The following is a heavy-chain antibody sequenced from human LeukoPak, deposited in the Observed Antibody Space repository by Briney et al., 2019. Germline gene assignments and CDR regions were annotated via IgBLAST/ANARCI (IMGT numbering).Heavy chain of an antibody. D-gene: IGHD3-22*01. CDR2: IKQDGSEK. CDR1: GFTFSSYW. J-gene: IGHJ3*02. V-gene: IGHV3-7*01. Sequence: GGSLRLSCAASGFTFSSYWMSWVRQAPGKGLEWVANIKQDGSEKYYVDSVKGRFTISRDNAENSLYLQMNSLRAEDTAVYYCATWGYYYDSSGYPLDDAFDIWGQGTMVTVSS. CDR3: ATWGYYYDSSGYPLDDAFDI.